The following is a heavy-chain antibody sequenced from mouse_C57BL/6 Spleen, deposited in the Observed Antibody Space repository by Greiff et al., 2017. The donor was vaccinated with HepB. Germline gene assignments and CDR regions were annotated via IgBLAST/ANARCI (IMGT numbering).Heavy chain of an antibody. CDR1: GYAFSSSW. D-gene: IGHD2-2*01. CDR3: ARIYYGYDFAMDY. CDR2: IYPGDGDT. J-gene: IGHJ4*01. V-gene: IGHV1-82*01. Sequence: QVQLQQSGPELVKPGASVKISCKASGYAFSSSWMNWVKQRPGKGLEWIGRIYPGDGDTNYNGKFKGKATLTADKSSSTAYMQLSSLTSEDSAVYFCARIYYGYDFAMDYWGQGTSVTVSS.